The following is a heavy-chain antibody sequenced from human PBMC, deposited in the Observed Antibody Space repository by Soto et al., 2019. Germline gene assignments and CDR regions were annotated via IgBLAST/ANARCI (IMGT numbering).Heavy chain of an antibody. V-gene: IGHV1-69*12. CDR3: ARDSPELRYCSGGSCRNYYYYYGMDV. CDR2: IIPIFGTA. Sequence: QVQLVQSGAEVKKPGSSVKVSCKASGGTFSSYAISWVRQAPGQGLEWMGGIIPIFGTANYAQKFQGRVTITADESTSTAYMELSSLRSEDTAVYSCARDSPELRYCSGGSCRNYYYYYGMDVWAQGTTVTVSS. J-gene: IGHJ6*02. CDR1: GGTFSSYA. D-gene: IGHD2-15*01.